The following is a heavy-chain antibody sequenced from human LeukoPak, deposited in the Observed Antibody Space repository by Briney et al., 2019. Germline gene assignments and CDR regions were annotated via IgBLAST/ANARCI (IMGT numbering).Heavy chain of an antibody. D-gene: IGHD3-22*01. Sequence: SETLSLTCTVSGGSISSYYWSWIRQPPGKGLEWIGYIYYSGSTTYNPSLKCPVTISVDTSKIQFSLKRSSVTAADTAVYYCAIDHDSSGSFDYWGQGTLVTVSS. CDR3: AIDHDSSGSFDY. V-gene: IGHV4-59*01. CDR1: GGSISSYY. CDR2: IYYSGST. J-gene: IGHJ4*02.